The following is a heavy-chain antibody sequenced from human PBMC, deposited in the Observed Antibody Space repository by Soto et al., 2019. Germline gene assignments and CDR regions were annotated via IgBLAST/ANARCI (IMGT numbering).Heavy chain of an antibody. V-gene: IGHV4-30-2*01. CDR2: ILQSGST. Sequence: PSETLSLTCSVSGGSISSGSFSWSWIRQPPGKGLEWIGYILQSGSTYYNPSLKSRVIISTDGSKNQFSLKLNSVTAADTAVYYCARGVEYSSSLSWFDTWGQGTLVTVSS. CDR1: GGSISSGSFS. D-gene: IGHD6-6*01. CDR3: ARGVEYSSSLSWFDT. J-gene: IGHJ5*02.